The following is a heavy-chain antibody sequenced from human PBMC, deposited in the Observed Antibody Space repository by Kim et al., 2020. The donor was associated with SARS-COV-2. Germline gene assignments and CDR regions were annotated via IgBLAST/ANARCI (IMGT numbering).Heavy chain of an antibody. J-gene: IGHJ4*02. V-gene: IGHV4-34*01. CDR3: ARGAGVVVVPSGYFDY. CDR1: GGSFSGYY. D-gene: IGHD3-22*01. CDR2: INHSGST. Sequence: SETLSLTCAVYGGSFSGYYWSWIRQPPGKGLEWIGEINHSGSTNYNPSLKSRVTISVDTSKNQFSLKLSSVTAADTAVYYCARGAGVVVVPSGYFDYWGQGTLVTVSS.